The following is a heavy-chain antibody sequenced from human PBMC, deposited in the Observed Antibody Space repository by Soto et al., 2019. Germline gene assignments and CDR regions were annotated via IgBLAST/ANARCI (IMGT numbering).Heavy chain of an antibody. D-gene: IGHD6-19*01. Sequence: QVQLVQSGAEVKKPGASVKVSCTFTSYDINWVRQATGQGLEWMAWMNPNSGNTRYAQKFQGRVTMTGNTSNFTAYMELSSLRSEDTAVYYCARGPGSSDWRFSYYYMDVWGQGTTVTVSS. J-gene: IGHJ6*02. CDR3: ARGPGSSDWRFSYYYMDV. CDR2: MNPNSGNT. CDR1: FTSYD. V-gene: IGHV1-8*01.